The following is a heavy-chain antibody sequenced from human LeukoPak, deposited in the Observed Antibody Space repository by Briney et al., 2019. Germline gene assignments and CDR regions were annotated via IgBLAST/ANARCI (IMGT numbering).Heavy chain of an antibody. D-gene: IGHD2-15*01. V-gene: IGHV1-2*02. CDR1: GYTFTDYY. Sequence: ASVKVSCKASGYTFTDYYIHWVRQAPGQGLEWMAWINPNSGGTNYAQKFQGRVTMTRDTSISTAYMELNRLRSDDTAVYYCARVYCSDSTCYSAAFDIWGQGTMVTVSS. CDR2: INPNSGGT. CDR3: ARVYCSDSTCYSAAFDI. J-gene: IGHJ3*02.